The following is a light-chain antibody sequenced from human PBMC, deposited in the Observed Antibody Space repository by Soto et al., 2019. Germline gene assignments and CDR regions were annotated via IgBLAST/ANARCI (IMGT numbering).Light chain of an antibody. CDR1: QSVSNN. V-gene: IGKV3-15*01. CDR2: GAS. CDR3: QQYHNLPPWT. J-gene: IGKJ1*01. Sequence: EIVMTHSPATLSVSPGERATLSCRASQSVSNNLAWYQQKPGQAPRLLIYGASTRATAIPARFSGSGSGTEFTLTISSLQSEDFAVYHCQQYHNLPPWTFGQGTKVEIK.